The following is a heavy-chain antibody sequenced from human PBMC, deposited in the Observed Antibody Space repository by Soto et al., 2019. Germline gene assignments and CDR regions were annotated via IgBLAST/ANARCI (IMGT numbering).Heavy chain of an antibody. CDR1: GASIITDNW. Sequence: QVQLQESGPGLVKPSGTLSLTCALSGASIITDNWWSWVRQPPGKEMEWIGEIYHSVNTNFNPSVKSRVTISVDTSKNQFSLTVSSVTASATALYDWAIASASSKLRGVVINWGQGTLVTVPS. J-gene: IGHJ4*02. CDR3: AIASASSKLRGVVIN. V-gene: IGHV4-4*02. CDR2: IYHSVNT. D-gene: IGHD3-10*01.